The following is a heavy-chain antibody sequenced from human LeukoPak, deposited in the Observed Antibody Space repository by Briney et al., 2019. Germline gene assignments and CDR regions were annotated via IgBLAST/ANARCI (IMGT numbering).Heavy chain of an antibody. Sequence: SGPTLVNPTQTLTLTCTFSGFSLSTSGVGVGWIRQPPGKALEWLVLIYWNDDKRYSPSLKSRLTITKDTSKNQVVLTMTNMDPVDTATYYCAHTSSSWYRPYFQHWGQGTLVTVSS. V-gene: IGHV2-5*01. CDR1: GFSLSTSGVG. CDR3: AHTSSSWYRPYFQH. CDR2: IYWNDDK. D-gene: IGHD6-13*01. J-gene: IGHJ1*01.